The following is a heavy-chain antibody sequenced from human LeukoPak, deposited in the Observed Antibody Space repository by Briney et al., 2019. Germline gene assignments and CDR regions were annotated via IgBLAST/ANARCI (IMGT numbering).Heavy chain of an antibody. CDR3: ARDHHYGSGSYYNLYYYYGMDV. V-gene: IGHV1-18*01. D-gene: IGHD3-10*01. CDR2: ISAYNGNT. J-gene: IGHJ6*02. CDR1: GYTFTSYG. Sequence: ASVKVFCKASGYTFTSYGIMWVRQAPGQGLEWMGWISAYNGNTNYAQKLQGRVTMTTDTSTSTAYMELRSLRSDDTAVYYCARDHHYGSGSYYNLYYYYGMDVWGQGTTVTVSS.